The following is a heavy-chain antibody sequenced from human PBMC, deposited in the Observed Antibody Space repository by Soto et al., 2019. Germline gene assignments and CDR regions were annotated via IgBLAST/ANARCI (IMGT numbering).Heavy chain of an antibody. CDR3: AKDIRFFCWYGEYGYGMDV. D-gene: IGHD3-10*01. V-gene: IGHV3-43*01. CDR2: ISWDGGST. CDR1: GFTFDDYT. Sequence: PGGSLRLSCAASGFTFDDYTMHWVRQAPGKGLEWVSLISWDGGSTYYADSVKGRFTISRDNSKNSLYLQMNSLRTEDTALYYCAKDIRFFCWYGEYGYGMDVWGQGTTVPVSS. J-gene: IGHJ6*02.